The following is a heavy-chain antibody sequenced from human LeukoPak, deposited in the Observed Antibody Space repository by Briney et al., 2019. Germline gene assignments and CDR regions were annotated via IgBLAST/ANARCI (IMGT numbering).Heavy chain of an antibody. CDR3: ASPSNYGSGSQLNY. CDR1: GYTFTAYY. Sequence: ASVKISCKASGYTFTAYYMHWVRQAPGQGLEWMGWINPSSGGTNYAQKFQGRVIMTRDTSISTAYMELSRLRSDDTAVYYCASPSNYGSGSQLNYWGQGTLVTVSS. J-gene: IGHJ4*02. CDR2: INPSSGGT. V-gene: IGHV1-2*02. D-gene: IGHD3-10*01.